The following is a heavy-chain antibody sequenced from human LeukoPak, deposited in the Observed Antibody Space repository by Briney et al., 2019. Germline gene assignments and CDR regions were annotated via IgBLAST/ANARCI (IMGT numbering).Heavy chain of an antibody. V-gene: IGHV3-23*01. Sequence: PGGSLRLSCAAAGFTFSRSAMSWVRQAPGKWLEWVSAISGSGGTYYADSVKGRFTFSRDNSKNTLYLQMNSLRAEDTAVYYCAKVNNIAAAGTFDYWGQGSLVTVSS. CDR1: GFTFSRSA. CDR2: ISGSGGT. D-gene: IGHD6-13*01. J-gene: IGHJ4*02. CDR3: AKVNNIAAAGTFDY.